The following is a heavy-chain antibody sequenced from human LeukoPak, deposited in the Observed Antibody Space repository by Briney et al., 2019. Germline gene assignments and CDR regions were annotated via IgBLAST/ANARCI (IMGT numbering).Heavy chain of an antibody. V-gene: IGHV4-59*01. Sequence: SETLSLTCTVSGGSISPYYWGWIRQPPGKQLEYIGDIYYTGGATYTPSLNSRLTMSVDTSKNQFSLKLSSVTAADTAVYYCVRYIGHKLRTNFYYYMDVWGKGTTVTVSS. CDR1: GGSISPYY. D-gene: IGHD2-15*01. J-gene: IGHJ6*03. CDR3: VRYIGHKLRTNFYYYMDV. CDR2: IYYTGGA.